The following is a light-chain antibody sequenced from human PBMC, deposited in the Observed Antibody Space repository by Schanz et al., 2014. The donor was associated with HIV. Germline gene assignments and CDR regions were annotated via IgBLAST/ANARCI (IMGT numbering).Light chain of an antibody. J-gene: IGLJ1*01. CDR2: DVS. V-gene: IGLV2-14*03. CDR3: SSYAGRYNYFV. CDR1: SSDVGGYNY. Sequence: QSALTQPASVSGSPGQSITISCTGTSSDVGGYNYVSWYQQHPGKAPKLMIYDVSNRPSGVSNRFSGSKSGNTASLTISGLQAEDEADYYCSSYAGRYNYFVFGTGTKLTVL.